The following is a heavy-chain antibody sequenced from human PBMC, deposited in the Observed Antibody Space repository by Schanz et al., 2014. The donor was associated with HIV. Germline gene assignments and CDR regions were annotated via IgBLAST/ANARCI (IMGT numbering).Heavy chain of an antibody. D-gene: IGHD5-18*01. Sequence: QVQLVESGGGVVQPGRSLRLSCTASGFTFSSYGMHWVRQAPGKGLEWVAVISYDGSNKYYTDSVKGRFTISRDNAKNSLNLQLKSLRAEDTAVYYCARGITGNSYGFDYWGQGALVSVSS. CDR3: ARGITGNSYGFDY. J-gene: IGHJ4*02. CDR2: ISYDGSNK. V-gene: IGHV3-33*05. CDR1: GFTFSSYG.